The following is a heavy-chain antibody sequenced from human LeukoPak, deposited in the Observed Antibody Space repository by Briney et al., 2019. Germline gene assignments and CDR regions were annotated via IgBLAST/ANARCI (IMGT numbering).Heavy chain of an antibody. CDR3: ARDQDRAFDI. CDR2: ISYSSSII. Sequence: GGSLRLSCAASGFTFSSYSMNWVRQAPGKGLEWVSYISYSSSIINYADSVKGRFTISRDNAKNSLYLQMNSLRVEDTAVYYCARDQDRAFDIWGQGTMVTVSS. CDR1: GFTFSSYS. J-gene: IGHJ3*02. V-gene: IGHV3-48*04.